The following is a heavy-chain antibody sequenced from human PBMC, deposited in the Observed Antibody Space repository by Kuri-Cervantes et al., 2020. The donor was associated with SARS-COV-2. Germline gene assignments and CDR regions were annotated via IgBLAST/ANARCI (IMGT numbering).Heavy chain of an antibody. J-gene: IGHJ4*02. V-gene: IGHV4-59*11. D-gene: IGHD2-15*01. CDR3: ARDFDCSGGSCYSPTHFDY. CDR2: IYYSGST. Sequence: SETLSLTCTVSGGSISSHYWSWIRQPPGKGLEWIGYIYYSGSTNYNPSLKSRVTISVDTSKNQFSLKLSSVTAADTAVYYCARDFDCSGGSCYSPTHFDYWGQGTLVTVSS. CDR1: GGSISSHY.